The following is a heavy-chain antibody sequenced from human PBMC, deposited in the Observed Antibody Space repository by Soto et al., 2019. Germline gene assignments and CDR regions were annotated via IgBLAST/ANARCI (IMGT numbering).Heavy chain of an antibody. CDR2: ISYDGSNK. CDR3: ATLSGIFGVVTSRYYYYCMDV. Sequence: QVQLVESGGGVVQPGRSLRLSCAASGFTFSSYGMHWVRQAPGKGLEWVAVISYDGSNKYYADSVKGRFTISRDNSKNTLYLQMNSLRAEDTAVYYCATLSGIFGVVTSRYYYYCMDVWGQGTTVTVSS. J-gene: IGHJ6*02. CDR1: GFTFSSYG. D-gene: IGHD3-3*01. V-gene: IGHV3-30*03.